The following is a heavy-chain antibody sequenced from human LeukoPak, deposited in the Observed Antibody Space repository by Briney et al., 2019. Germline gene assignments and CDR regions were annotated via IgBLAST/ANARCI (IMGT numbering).Heavy chain of an antibody. V-gene: IGHV4-39*07. D-gene: IGHD5-18*01. Sequence: KPSETLSLTCTVSGGSISSSSYYWGWIRQPPGKGLEWIGSIYYSGSTYYNPSLKSRVTISVDMSKNQFSLKLSSVTAADTAVYYCARDRRGYSYGYDYYYGMDVWGQGTTVAVSS. CDR2: IYYSGST. J-gene: IGHJ6*02. CDR1: GGSISSSSYY. CDR3: ARDRRGYSYGYDYYYGMDV.